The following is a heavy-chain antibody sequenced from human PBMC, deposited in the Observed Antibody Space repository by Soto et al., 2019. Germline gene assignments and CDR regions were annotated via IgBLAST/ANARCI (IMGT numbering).Heavy chain of an antibody. CDR3: ARRHTGSYFDVYSWFDP. J-gene: IGHJ5*02. Sequence: LRLSCAASGFTFGSYWMSWVRQAPGKGPEWLATIKWDASEKKYVDSVKGRFTTSRDNAKNALYLQMDSLRAEDTAVYYCARRHTGSYFDVYSWFDPWGQGTQVTVSS. CDR2: IKWDASEK. V-gene: IGHV3-7*01. D-gene: IGHD1-26*01. CDR1: GFTFGSYW.